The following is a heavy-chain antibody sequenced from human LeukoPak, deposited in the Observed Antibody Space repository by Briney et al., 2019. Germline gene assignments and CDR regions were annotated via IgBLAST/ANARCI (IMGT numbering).Heavy chain of an antibody. CDR3: TREARAGNRFDP. Sequence: ASVKVSCKASGYTFNNYYIHWVRQAPGQGLEWMGWINPDSGDTKYQGRVTMTRDTSINTLYMELSRLTYDDTAIFYCTREARAGNRFDPWGQGTLITVSS. D-gene: IGHD5-12*01. J-gene: IGHJ5*02. CDR1: GYTFNNYY. V-gene: IGHV1-2*02. CDR2: INPDSGDT.